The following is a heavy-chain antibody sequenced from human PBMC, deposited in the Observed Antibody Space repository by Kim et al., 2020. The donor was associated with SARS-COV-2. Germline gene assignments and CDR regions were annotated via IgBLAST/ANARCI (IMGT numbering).Heavy chain of an antibody. D-gene: IGHD3-10*01. J-gene: IGHJ4*02. CDR3: AKDNLYRYYGSGRYGY. CDR1: GFTFSSYG. V-gene: IGHV3-30*18. CDR2: ISDDGSER. Sequence: GGSLRLSCAASGFTFSSYGMRWVRQAPGKGLEWVGYISDDGSERKYVDSVQGRFTISRDNAKNTLFLHMYSLSTEDTAVFYCAKDNLYRYYGSGRYGYWGQGTLVTVSS.